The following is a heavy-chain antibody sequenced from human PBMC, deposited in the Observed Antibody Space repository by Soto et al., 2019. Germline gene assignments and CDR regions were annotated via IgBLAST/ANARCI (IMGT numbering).Heavy chain of an antibody. D-gene: IGHD3-10*01. CDR1: GGSISSGDYY. CDR2: IYYSGSN. V-gene: IGHV4-30-4*01. J-gene: IGHJ5*02. CDR3: ARVHFNYYGSGSAEITDPWFDP. Sequence: QVQLQESGPGLVKPSQTLSLTCTVSGGSISSGDYYWRWIRQPPGKGLEWIGYIYYSGSNYYNPSVKSRDTNSVDTSKNKFSLKLSSGPDADKAVYYCARVHFNYYGSGSAEITDPWFDPWGQGTLVTVSS.